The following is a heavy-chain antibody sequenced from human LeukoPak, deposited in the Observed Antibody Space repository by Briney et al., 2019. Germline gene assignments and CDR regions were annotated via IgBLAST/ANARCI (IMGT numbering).Heavy chain of an antibody. CDR3: ASRPSYYYGSGSYYNVDY. D-gene: IGHD3-10*01. CDR2: IYYSGST. CDR1: GGSISSYY. J-gene: IGHJ4*02. Sequence: SETLSLTCTVSGGSISSYYWSWIRQPPGKGLEWIGSIYYSGSTYYNPSLKSRVTISVDTSKNQFSLKLSSVTAADTAVYYCASRPSYYYGSGSYYNVDYWGQGTLVTVSS. V-gene: IGHV4-39*01.